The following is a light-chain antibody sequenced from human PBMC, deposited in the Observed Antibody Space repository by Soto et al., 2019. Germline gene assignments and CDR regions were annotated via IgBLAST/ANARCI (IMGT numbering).Light chain of an antibody. Sequence: EIVLTQSPGTLSLSPGERATLTCRASQSVSSSYLAWYQQKPGQAPRLLIYDASSRATGIPDRFSGSGSGTDFTLTISRLEPEDFAMYYCQKYGSSSITFGQGTRLEIK. CDR1: QSVSSSY. J-gene: IGKJ5*01. CDR2: DAS. V-gene: IGKV3-20*01. CDR3: QKYGSSSIT.